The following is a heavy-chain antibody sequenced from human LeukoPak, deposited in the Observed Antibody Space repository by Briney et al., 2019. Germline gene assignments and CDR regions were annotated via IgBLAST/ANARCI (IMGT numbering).Heavy chain of an antibody. CDR3: ARVVVGDYYYYYMDV. D-gene: IGHD2-15*01. V-gene: IGHV3-7*01. Sequence: PGGSLKLSCAASGFTFSSYWMSWVRQAPGKGLEWVANIKQDGSEKYYVDSVKGRFTISRDNAENSLYLQMNSLRAGDTAVYYCARVVVGDYYYYYMDVWGKGTTVTVSS. CDR1: GFTFSSYW. CDR2: IKQDGSEK. J-gene: IGHJ6*03.